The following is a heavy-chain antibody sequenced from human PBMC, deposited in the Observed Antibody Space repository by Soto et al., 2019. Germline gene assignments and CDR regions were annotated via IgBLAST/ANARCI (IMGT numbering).Heavy chain of an antibody. CDR2: IWYDGSNK. V-gene: IGHV3-33*01. D-gene: IGHD1-26*01. Sequence: HPGGSLRLFGTESGIPFSNYVMHWVSQAPNKGLEWVAGIWYDGSNKYYTDSGKGRFIISRDNSENTLYLQMNSLRVEDTAVYFCAREVGAIYYYALDVWGQGTTVTVSS. CDR3: AREVGAIYYYALDV. CDR1: GIPFSNYV. J-gene: IGHJ6*02.